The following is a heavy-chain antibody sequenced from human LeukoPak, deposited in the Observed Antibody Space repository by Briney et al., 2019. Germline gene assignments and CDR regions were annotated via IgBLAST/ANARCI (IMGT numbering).Heavy chain of an antibody. Sequence: GGSLRLSCAASGFTVSSNYMSWVRQAPGKGLEWVSIMYSAGSTYYADSVGGRLTISRDSSKNTVSLQMNSLRVEDTAVYYCASGGTGARKYYSDPFHYWGQGTLVTVSS. CDR3: ASGGTGARKYYSDPFHY. J-gene: IGHJ4*02. D-gene: IGHD3-10*01. V-gene: IGHV3-53*01. CDR2: MYSAGST. CDR1: GFTVSSNY.